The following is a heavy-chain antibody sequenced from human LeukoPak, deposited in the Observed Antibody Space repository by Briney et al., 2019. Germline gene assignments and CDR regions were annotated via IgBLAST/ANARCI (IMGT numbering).Heavy chain of an antibody. D-gene: IGHD5-18*01. Sequence: GASVKVSCKASGYTFTSYDINWVRQAPGQGLEWMGRINPNSGGTNYAQKFQGRVTMTRDTSISTAYMELSRLRSDDTAVYYCARVFVRSLSGVTRSIDYWGQGTLVTVSS. V-gene: IGHV1-2*06. CDR2: INPNSGGT. CDR3: ARVFVRSLSGVTRSIDY. CDR1: GYTFTSYD. J-gene: IGHJ4*02.